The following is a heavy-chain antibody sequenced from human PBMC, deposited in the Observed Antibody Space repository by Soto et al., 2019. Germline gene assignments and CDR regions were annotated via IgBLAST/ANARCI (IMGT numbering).Heavy chain of an antibody. CDR1: GFTVSSNY. Sequence: GGSLRLSCAASGFTVSSNYMSWVRQAPGKGLEWVSVIYSGGSTYYADSVKGRFTISRDNSRNTVYLQMNSLRADDTAVYYCAKDRLAGGFDYWGQGTLVPVSS. V-gene: IGHV3-66*01. J-gene: IGHJ4*02. D-gene: IGHD3-16*01. CDR3: AKDRLAGGFDY. CDR2: IYSGGST.